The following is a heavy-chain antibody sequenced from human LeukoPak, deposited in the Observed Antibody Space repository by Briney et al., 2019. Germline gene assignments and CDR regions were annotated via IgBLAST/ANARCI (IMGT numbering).Heavy chain of an antibody. CDR2: INPNSGGT. V-gene: IGHV1-2*02. D-gene: IGHD3-3*01. Sequence: ASVKVSCKASGYTFTGYYMHWVRQAPGQGLEWMGWINPNSGGTNYAQKFQGRVTMTRDTSISTAYMELSRLRSDDTAVYYCARGPTYYDFLVGKKFDYWGQGTLVTVS. J-gene: IGHJ4*02. CDR3: ARGPTYYDFLVGKKFDY. CDR1: GYTFTGYY.